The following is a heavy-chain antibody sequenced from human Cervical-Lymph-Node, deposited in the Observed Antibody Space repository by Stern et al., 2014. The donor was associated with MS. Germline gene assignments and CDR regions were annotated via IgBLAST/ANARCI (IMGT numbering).Heavy chain of an antibody. CDR1: GFTFTTYW. D-gene: IGHD2-15*01. CDR3: AREVMVAATYAYDI. J-gene: IGHJ3*02. Sequence: VQLVQSGAGLVQPGGSLRLSCAASGFTFTTYWMHWVRQAPGQGLAWVSRIDSDESSTTYADSVKGRFSISRDNDKNTLYLQMNSLRAEDTAVYYCAREVMVAATYAYDIWGQGTMVTISS. V-gene: IGHV3-74*02. CDR2: IDSDESST.